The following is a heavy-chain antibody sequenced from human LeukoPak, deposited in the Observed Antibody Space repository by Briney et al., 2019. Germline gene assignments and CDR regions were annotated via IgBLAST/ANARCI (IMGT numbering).Heavy chain of an antibody. CDR2: ISWDGGST. Sequence: PGGSLRLSCAASGFTFDDYTMHWVRQAPGKGLEWVSLISWDGGSTYYADSVKGRFTISRDNSKNSLYLQMNSLRTEDTALYYCAKTGDYGPYYFDYWGQGTLVTVSS. D-gene: IGHD4/OR15-4a*01. CDR1: GFTFDDYT. CDR3: AKTGDYGPYYFDY. V-gene: IGHV3-43*01. J-gene: IGHJ4*02.